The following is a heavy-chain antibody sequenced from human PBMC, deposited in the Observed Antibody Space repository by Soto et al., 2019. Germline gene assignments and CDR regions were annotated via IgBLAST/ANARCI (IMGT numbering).Heavy chain of an antibody. CDR2: IYYSGST. CDR3: AREGLWFGELPYYYGMDV. Sequence: SETLSLTCTVSGGSISSYYWSWIRQPPGKGLEWIGYIYYSGSTNYNPSLKSRVTISVDTSKNQFSLKLSSVTAADTAVYYCAREGLWFGELPYYYGMDVWGQGTTVTVSS. J-gene: IGHJ6*02. D-gene: IGHD3-10*01. V-gene: IGHV4-59*01. CDR1: GGSISSYY.